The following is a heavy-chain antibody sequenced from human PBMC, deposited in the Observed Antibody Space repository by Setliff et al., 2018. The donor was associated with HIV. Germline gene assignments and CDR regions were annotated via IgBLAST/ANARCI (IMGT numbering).Heavy chain of an antibody. V-gene: IGHV3-20*04. CDR2: INWNCGST. CDR3: VTVGDYDSSGYYRY. Sequence: PGGSLRLSCAASGFTFDNYGMTWVRQAPGKGLEWVSGINWNCGSTGYADSVKGRFTISRDNAKNSLHLQMNSLRAEDTALYYCVTVGDYDSSGYYRYWGQGTLVTVSS. D-gene: IGHD3-22*01. J-gene: IGHJ4*02. CDR1: GFTFDNYG.